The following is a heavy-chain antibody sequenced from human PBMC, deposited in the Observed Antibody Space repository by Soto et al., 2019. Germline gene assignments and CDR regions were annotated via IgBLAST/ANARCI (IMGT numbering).Heavy chain of an antibody. CDR2: IYYSGST. V-gene: IGHV4-30-4*01. Sequence: QVQLQESGPGLVKPSQTLSLTCIVSGGSISSGDYYWSWIRQPPGKGLEWIGYIYYSGSTYYNPSLKSRVTISVDTSKNQFSLKLSSVTAADTAVYYCARGYSYGPTTTDFDYWGQGTLVTVSS. CDR1: GGSISSGDYY. J-gene: IGHJ4*02. CDR3: ARGYSYGPTTTDFDY. D-gene: IGHD5-18*01.